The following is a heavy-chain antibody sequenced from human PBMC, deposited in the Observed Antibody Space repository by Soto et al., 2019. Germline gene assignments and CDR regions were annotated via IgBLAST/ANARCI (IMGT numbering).Heavy chain of an antibody. D-gene: IGHD6-6*01. J-gene: IGHJ6*02. CDR2: ISGSGGST. V-gene: IGHV3-23*01. CDR3: AKSSSSSVYYYYYGMDV. Sequence: GGSLRLSCAASGFTFSSYAMSWVRQAPGKGLEWVSAISGSGGSTYYADSVKGRFTISRDNSKNTLYLQMNSLRAEDTAVYYCAKSSSSSVYYYYYGMDVWGQGTTVTVSS. CDR1: GFTFSSYA.